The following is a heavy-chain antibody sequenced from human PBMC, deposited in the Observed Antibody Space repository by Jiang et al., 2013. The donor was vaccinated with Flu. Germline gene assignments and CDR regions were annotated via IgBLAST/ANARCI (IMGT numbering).Heavy chain of an antibody. V-gene: IGHV5-51*01. CDR2: IYPGDSDT. Sequence: SFTSYWIGWVRQMPGKGLEWMGIIYPGDSDTRYSPSFQGQVTISADKSISTAYLQWSSLKASDTAMYYCARAQITIFGVVTNGGWFDPWGQGTLVTVSS. J-gene: IGHJ5*02. CDR3: ARAQITIFGVVTNGGWFDP. CDR1: SFTSYW. D-gene: IGHD3-3*01.